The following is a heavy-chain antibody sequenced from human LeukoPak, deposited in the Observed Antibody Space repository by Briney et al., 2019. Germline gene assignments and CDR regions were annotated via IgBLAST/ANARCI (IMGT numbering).Heavy chain of an antibody. CDR3: ARSPVDCSSTSCYGEGDFDY. CDR1: GLTFSSYS. J-gene: IGHJ4*02. D-gene: IGHD2-2*01. CDR2: ISSSSSYI. Sequence: PGGSLRLSCAASGLTFSSYSMNWVRQAPGKGLEWVSSISSSSSYIYYADSVKGRFTISRDNAKNSLYLQMNSLRAEDTAVYYCARSPVDCSSTSCYGEGDFDYWGQGTLVTVSS. V-gene: IGHV3-21*01.